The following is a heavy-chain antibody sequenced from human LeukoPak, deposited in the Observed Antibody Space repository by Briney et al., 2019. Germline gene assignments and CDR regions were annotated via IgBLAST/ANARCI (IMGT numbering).Heavy chain of an antibody. D-gene: IGHD2-8*01. J-gene: IGHJ4*02. Sequence: ASVKVSCKAFGYTCTDYHMPWVRQAPGQGLEWMGWINPNSGDTNYAQKFQGRVTMTRDTTISTAYMELSRLRSDDTAVFYCATLTAHLDYWGQGTLVTVSS. CDR1: GYTCTDYH. CDR2: INPNSGDT. V-gene: IGHV1-2*02. CDR3: ATLTAHLDY.